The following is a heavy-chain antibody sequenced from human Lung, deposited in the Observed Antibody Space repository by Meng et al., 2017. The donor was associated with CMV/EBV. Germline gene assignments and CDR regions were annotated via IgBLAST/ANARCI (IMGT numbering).Heavy chain of an antibody. CDR3: ARGGGGSDGDSYFFDY. Sequence: GGSXRLXCAASKFTFSTYDMHWVRQAPGKGLEWVAIISYDGINKYNADSVKGRFTISRDNSKNTLYLQMNSLRAEDTAVYYCARGGGGSDGDSYFFDYWGQGTLVTVSS. D-gene: IGHD2-21*01. V-gene: IGHV3-30-3*01. CDR2: ISYDGINK. J-gene: IGHJ4*02. CDR1: KFTFSTYD.